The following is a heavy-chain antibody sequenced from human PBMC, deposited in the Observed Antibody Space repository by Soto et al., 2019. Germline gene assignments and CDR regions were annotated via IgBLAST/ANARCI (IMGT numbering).Heavy chain of an antibody. D-gene: IGHD4-4*01. V-gene: IGHV3-30*18. CDR2: ISYDGSNK. CDR1: GFTFSSYG. Sequence: GGSLRLSCAASGFTFSSYGMHWVRQAPGKGLEWVAVISYDGSNKYYADSVKGRFTISRDNSKNTLYLQMNSLRAEDTAVYYCANPSDYSNYGVLDYWGQGTLVTVSS. CDR3: ANPSDYSNYGVLDY. J-gene: IGHJ4*02.